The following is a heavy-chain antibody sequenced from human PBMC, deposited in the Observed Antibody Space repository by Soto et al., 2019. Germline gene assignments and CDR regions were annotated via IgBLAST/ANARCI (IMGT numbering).Heavy chain of an antibody. J-gene: IGHJ4*02. D-gene: IGHD6-19*01. CDR2: ISSSSSTI. CDR3: ARDRRSSGWSLDY. Sequence: EVQLVESGGGLVQPGGSLRLSCAASGFTFSSYSMNWVRQAPGKGLEWVSYISSSSSTIYYADPVKGRFTISRDNAKNSLYRQMNSLRDEDTAVYYCARDRRSSGWSLDYWGQGTLVTVSS. V-gene: IGHV3-48*02. CDR1: GFTFSSYS.